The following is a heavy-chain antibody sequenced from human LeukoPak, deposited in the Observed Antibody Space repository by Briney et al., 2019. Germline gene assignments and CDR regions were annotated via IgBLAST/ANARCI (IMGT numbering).Heavy chain of an antibody. CDR3: ARDHFSSGWSQRFDY. CDR2: ISSSSSYI. D-gene: IGHD6-19*01. Sequence: GGSLRLSCAASGFTFSGYWMHWVRLAPGKGLEWVSSISSSSSYIYYADSVKGRFTISRDNAKNSLYLQMNSLRAEDTAVYYCARDHFSSGWSQRFDYWGQGTLVTVSS. V-gene: IGHV3-21*01. CDR1: GFTFSGYW. J-gene: IGHJ4*02.